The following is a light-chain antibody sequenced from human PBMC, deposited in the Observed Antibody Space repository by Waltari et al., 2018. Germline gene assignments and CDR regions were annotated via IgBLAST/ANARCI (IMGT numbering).Light chain of an antibody. J-gene: IGKJ3*01. CDR2: AAY. CDR1: QGINNY. Sequence: DVQMTQSPSSLSASVGDRVTITCRASQGINNYVAWYQQTPGKVPKLLIYAAYILQSGVPSRFSGSGSGTDFTLTINSLQPEDVATYYCQKYSSAPFTFGPGTKVDIK. V-gene: IGKV1-27*01. CDR3: QKYSSAPFT.